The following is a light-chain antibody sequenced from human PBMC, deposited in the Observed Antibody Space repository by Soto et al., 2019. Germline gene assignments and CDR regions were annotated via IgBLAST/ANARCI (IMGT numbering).Light chain of an antibody. Sequence: EIVLTQSPGTLSLSPGERATLSCRASQSVSSNYLAWYQQRPGQAPRLLIYNASSRATGIPDRFSGSGSGTDFTLTISRLEPEDFAVYYCQQYGSTPRTFGQGTKVXIK. J-gene: IGKJ1*01. V-gene: IGKV3-20*01. CDR2: NAS. CDR1: QSVSSNY. CDR3: QQYGSTPRT.